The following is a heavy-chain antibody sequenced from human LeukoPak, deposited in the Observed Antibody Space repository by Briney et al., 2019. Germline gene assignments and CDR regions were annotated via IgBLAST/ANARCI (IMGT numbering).Heavy chain of an antibody. V-gene: IGHV4-34*01. CDR1: GGSFSGYY. CDR3: ARLPGKRRAAAGWFDP. CDR2: INHSGST. J-gene: IGHJ5*02. Sequence: SETLSLTCAVYGGSFSGYYWSWIRQPPGKGLEWIGEINHSGSTNYNPSLKSRVTISVDTSKNQFSLKLSSVTAADTAVYYCARLPGKRRAAAGWFDPRGQGTLVTVSS. D-gene: IGHD6-25*01.